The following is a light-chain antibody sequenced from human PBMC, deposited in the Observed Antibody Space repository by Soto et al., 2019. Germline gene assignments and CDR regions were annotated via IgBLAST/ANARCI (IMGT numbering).Light chain of an antibody. CDR1: QSVTSGD. J-gene: IGKJ1*01. V-gene: IGKV3-20*01. CDR2: GAS. Sequence: EIVLTQSPGTLSLSPGERATLSCRASQSVTSGDLAWYQQKPGQAPRLLMYGASRRITGVPDRFSGSGSGTSFTLTIRRLQPEDFSVYYCQQYGNFPRTFGQGTKVEIK. CDR3: QQYGNFPRT.